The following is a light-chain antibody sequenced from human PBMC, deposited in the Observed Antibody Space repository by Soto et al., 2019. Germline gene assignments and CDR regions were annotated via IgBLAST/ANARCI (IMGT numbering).Light chain of an antibody. CDR2: GTS. Sequence: ETVLTQSPGTLSLSPGERATLSCRASQSISSGYLAWYQQRPGQAPRLLISGTSNRATGIPDRFSGSGSGTDFTLTISRLEPEDFAVYYCQQYGGSPLVTFGGWTKMEIK. J-gene: IGKJ4*01. V-gene: IGKV3-20*01. CDR1: QSISSGY. CDR3: QQYGGSPLVT.